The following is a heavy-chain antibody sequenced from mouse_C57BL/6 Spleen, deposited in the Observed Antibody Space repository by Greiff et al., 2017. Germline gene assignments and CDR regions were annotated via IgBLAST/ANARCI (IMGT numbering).Heavy chain of an antibody. Sequence: VQRVESGAGLVKPGGSLKLSCAASGFTFSDYGMHWVRQAPEPGLECVAYFSSGSSTIYYADTVKGRFTISRDNSQSILYLQMNALRAEDSATYYCARSASAPYYAMDYWGQGTSVTVSS. CDR2: FSSGSSTI. CDR1: GFTFSDYG. J-gene: IGHJ4*01. D-gene: IGHD6-1*01. V-gene: IGHV5-17*01. CDR3: ARSASAPYYAMDY.